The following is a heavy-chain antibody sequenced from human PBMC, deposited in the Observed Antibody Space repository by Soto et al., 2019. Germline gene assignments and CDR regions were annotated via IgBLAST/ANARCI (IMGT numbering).Heavy chain of an antibody. D-gene: IGHD3-3*01. J-gene: IGHJ4*02. CDR2: VYHTGST. CDR1: GGSFNSGCCS. CDR3: ARDFAYFDS. V-gene: IGHV4-61*01. Sequence: SETLSLTCTVSGGSFNSGCCSWSWNRQPPGKGLEWSRYVYHTGSTSYNPSLKSTVSVAMDTSKNQFSLNPDTVTAADTAVYFCARDFAYFDSWGQGTLVTVSS.